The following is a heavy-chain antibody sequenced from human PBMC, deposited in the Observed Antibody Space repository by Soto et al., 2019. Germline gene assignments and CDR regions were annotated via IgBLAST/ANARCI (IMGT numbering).Heavy chain of an antibody. J-gene: IGHJ3*01. CDR1: VFSLTNPRLG. CDR2: IFANDET. D-gene: IGHD1-1*01. Sequence: QVTLKESGPVLVKPTETLTLTCTVSVFSLTNPRLGGSWSRQPPGKALEWLAHIFANDETSYNISLKTRLSNSKDTSKSQVVLTMTNMDPLDTGTYYCTRQNVAPTTFDVWGQGTMVTVSS. CDR3: TRQNVAPTTFDV. V-gene: IGHV2-26*01.